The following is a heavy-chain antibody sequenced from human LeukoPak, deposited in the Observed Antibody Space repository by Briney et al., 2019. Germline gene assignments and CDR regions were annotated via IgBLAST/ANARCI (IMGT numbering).Heavy chain of an antibody. V-gene: IGHV3-11*06. CDR3: ARFGQLYCPDY. Sequence: VKPGGSLRLSCTASGFTFSDSYMSWIRQAPGTGLEWVSYISSGSSYTNYADSVKGRFTISRDNAKNSLYLQMNSLRVEDTAVYYCARFGQLYCPDYWGQGTLVTVSS. CDR2: ISSGSSYT. CDR1: GFTFSDSY. D-gene: IGHD2-8*02. J-gene: IGHJ4*02.